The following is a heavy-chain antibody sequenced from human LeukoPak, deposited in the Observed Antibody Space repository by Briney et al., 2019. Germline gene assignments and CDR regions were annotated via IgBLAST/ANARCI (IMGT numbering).Heavy chain of an antibody. J-gene: IGHJ4*02. V-gene: IGHV3-21*01. CDR1: GFTFSSYS. CDR2: ISSSSSYI. CDR3: ARDRNLDIAAAHIGY. D-gene: IGHD6-13*01. Sequence: GGSLRLSCAVSGFTFSSYSMNWVRQAPGKGREWGSSISSSSSYIYYADSVKGRFTISRDNAKNSLYLQMNSLRAEDTAVYYCARDRNLDIAAAHIGYWGQGTLVTVSS.